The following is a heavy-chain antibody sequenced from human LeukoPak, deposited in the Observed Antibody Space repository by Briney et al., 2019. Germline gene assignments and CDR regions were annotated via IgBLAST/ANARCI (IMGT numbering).Heavy chain of an antibody. Sequence: SETLSLTCAVYGGSSSGYYWSWIRQPPGKGLEWIGEINHSGSTNYNPSLKSRVTISVDTSKNQFSLKLSSVTAADTAVYYCARVGGYDYVWGSYRRKPSFDYWGQGTLVTVSS. V-gene: IGHV4-34*01. CDR1: GGSSSGYY. CDR2: INHSGST. J-gene: IGHJ4*02. D-gene: IGHD3-16*02. CDR3: ARVGGYDYVWGSYRRKPSFDY.